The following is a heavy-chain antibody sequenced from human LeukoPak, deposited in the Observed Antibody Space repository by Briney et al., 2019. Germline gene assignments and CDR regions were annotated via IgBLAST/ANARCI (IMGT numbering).Heavy chain of an antibody. CDR2: IYYSGST. Sequence: PSETLSLTCTVSGGSISSGGYYWSRIRQHPGKGLEWIGYIYYSGSTYYNPSLKSRVTISVDTSKNQFSLKLSSVIAADTAVYYCARTYYYDSSGPFDYWGQGTLVTVSS. V-gene: IGHV4-31*03. CDR1: GGSISSGGYY. D-gene: IGHD3-22*01. CDR3: ARTYYYDSSGPFDY. J-gene: IGHJ4*02.